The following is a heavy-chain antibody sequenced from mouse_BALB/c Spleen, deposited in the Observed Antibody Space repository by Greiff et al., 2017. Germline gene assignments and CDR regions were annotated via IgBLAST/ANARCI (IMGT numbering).Heavy chain of an antibody. J-gene: IGHJ3*01. CDR2: IDPSDSET. CDR3: ALYYYGSSYGWFAY. CDR1: GYSFTSYW. V-gene: IGHV1S126*01. D-gene: IGHD1-1*01. Sequence: VKLMESGPQLVRPGASVKISCKASGYSFTSYWMHWVKQRPGQGLEWIGMIDPSDSETRLNQKFKDKATLTVDKSSSTAYMQLSSPTSEDSAVYYCALYYYGSSYGWFAYWGQGTLVTVSA.